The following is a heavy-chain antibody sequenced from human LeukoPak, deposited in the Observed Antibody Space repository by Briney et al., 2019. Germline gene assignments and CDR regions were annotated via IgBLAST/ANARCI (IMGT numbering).Heavy chain of an antibody. CDR2: IYEDGRT. CDR3: AKSLTYYHENSDSI. V-gene: IGHV3-53*01. CDR1: GFVVSTNY. J-gene: IGHJ4*02. Sequence: GGSLRLSCAASGFVVSTNYMTWVRQPPGKGLEWVSVIYEDGRTFYTDSVKGRFTISRDNSKNTVYLQMSSLRVEDTAVYYCAKSLTYYHENSDSIWGQGTLVTVSS. D-gene: IGHD3-22*01.